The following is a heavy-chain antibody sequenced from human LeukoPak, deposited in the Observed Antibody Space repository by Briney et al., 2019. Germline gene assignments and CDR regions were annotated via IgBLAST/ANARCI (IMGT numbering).Heavy chain of an antibody. Sequence: PGGSLRLSCAASGFTFSDYNMRWIRQAPGKGLEWVSSISTRSTYIYYADSLKGRFTVSRDNAENSLYLQMNSLRAEDTAVYYCARDQRGSYYGFFDYWGQGTLVTVSS. V-gene: IGHV3-11*06. CDR1: GFTFSDYN. CDR2: ISTRSTYI. CDR3: ARDQRGSYYGFFDY. J-gene: IGHJ4*02. D-gene: IGHD1-26*01.